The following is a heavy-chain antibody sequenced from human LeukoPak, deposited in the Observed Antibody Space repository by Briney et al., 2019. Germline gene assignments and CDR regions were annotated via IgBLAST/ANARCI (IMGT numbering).Heavy chain of an antibody. D-gene: IGHD2-8*01. CDR1: GYTFTGYY. Sequence: GASVKVSCKASGYTFTGYYMHWVRQAPGQGVEWMGWINPNSGGTNYSQNFQGSVTMTRDTSIRTAYMELSRLRSDETAVYYCARDRDVVFENGRTGAFDYWGQGTLVTVSS. CDR3: ARDRDVVFENGRTGAFDY. J-gene: IGHJ4*02. V-gene: IGHV1-2*02. CDR2: INPNSGGT.